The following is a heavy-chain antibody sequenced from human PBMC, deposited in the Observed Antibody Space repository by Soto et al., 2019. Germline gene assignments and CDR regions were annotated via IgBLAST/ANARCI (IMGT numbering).Heavy chain of an antibody. CDR1: GFTFSSYA. J-gene: IGHJ4*02. Sequence: PGGSLRLSCAASGFTFSSYAMSWVRQAPGKGLEWVSAISGSGGSTYYADSVKGRFTISRDNSKNTLYLQMNSLRAEDTAVYYCAKSLYYDFWSGYDYWGQGTLVTVSS. D-gene: IGHD3-3*01. V-gene: IGHV3-23*01. CDR2: ISGSGGST. CDR3: AKSLYYDFWSGYDY.